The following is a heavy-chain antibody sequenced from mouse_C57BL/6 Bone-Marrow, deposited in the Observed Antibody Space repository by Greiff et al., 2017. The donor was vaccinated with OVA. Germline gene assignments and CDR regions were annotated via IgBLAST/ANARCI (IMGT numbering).Heavy chain of an antibody. D-gene: IGHD3-3*01. CDR3: ARWGTRFAY. Sequence: QVQLQQPGAELVRPGTSVKLSCKASGYTFTSYWMHWVKQRPGQGLEWIGVIDPSDSYTNYNQKFKGKATLTVDTSSSTAYMQLSSLTSEDSAVYYCARWGTRFAYWGQGTLVTVSA. J-gene: IGHJ3*01. CDR1: GYTFTSYW. CDR2: IDPSDSYT. V-gene: IGHV1-59*01.